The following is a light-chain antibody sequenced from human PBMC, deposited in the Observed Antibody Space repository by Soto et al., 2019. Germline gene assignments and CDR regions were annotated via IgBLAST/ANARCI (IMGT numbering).Light chain of an antibody. J-gene: IGKJ1*01. CDR1: QSVSSN. CDR2: GAS. Sequence: EIVITQSPATLSVSPGERATLSCRASQSVSSNLAWYQQKPGQAPRLLIYGASTRATGIPARFSGSGSGTDFTLTISSLEPEDFAVYYCQQRSNWPPTFGQGTKVDIK. V-gene: IGKV3-11*01. CDR3: QQRSNWPPT.